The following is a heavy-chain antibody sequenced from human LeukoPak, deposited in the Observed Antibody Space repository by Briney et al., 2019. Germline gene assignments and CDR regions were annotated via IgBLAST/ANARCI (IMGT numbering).Heavy chain of an antibody. CDR3: ARDAGDGSLTSFDY. CDR1: AGSFSGYY. Sequence: SETLSLTCAVYAGSFSGYYWSWIRQPPGKGLEWIGEINHSGSTNYNPSLKSRVTISVDTSKNQFSLKLSSVTAADTAVYYCARDAGDGSLTSFDYWGQGTLVTVSS. D-gene: IGHD5-24*01. CDR2: INHSGST. J-gene: IGHJ4*02. V-gene: IGHV4-34*01.